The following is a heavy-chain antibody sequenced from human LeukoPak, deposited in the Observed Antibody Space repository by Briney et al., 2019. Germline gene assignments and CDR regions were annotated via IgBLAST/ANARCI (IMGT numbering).Heavy chain of an antibody. D-gene: IGHD5-12*01. CDR2: INHSGNT. CDR3: ARVYYSGYATPGAFDY. Sequence: SETLSLTCAVYGGSFSGYYWSWIRQPPGKGLEWIGEINHSGNTNYNPSLKSRVTISVDTSKNQFSLKLSSVTAADTAVYYCARVYYSGYATPGAFDYWGQGTLVTVSS. V-gene: IGHV4-34*01. CDR1: GGSFSGYY. J-gene: IGHJ4*02.